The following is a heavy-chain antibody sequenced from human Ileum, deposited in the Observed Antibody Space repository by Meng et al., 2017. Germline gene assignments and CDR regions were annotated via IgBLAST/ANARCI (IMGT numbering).Heavy chain of an antibody. CDR2: IIPIFGTA. CDR3: TRDGYDYVWGSHLYYFDY. CDR1: GGTLSNYA. D-gene: IGHD3-16*02. V-gene: IGHV1-69*06. Sequence: QVQVCVSVVAVQSPGSPVNVSCNASGGTLSNYAISWVEQSPGQGLEWMGGIIPIFGTANYAQKFQGRVTITADKYTSTAYMELSSLRSEDTAVYYCTRDGYDYVWGSHLYYFDYWGQGTLVTVSS. J-gene: IGHJ4*02.